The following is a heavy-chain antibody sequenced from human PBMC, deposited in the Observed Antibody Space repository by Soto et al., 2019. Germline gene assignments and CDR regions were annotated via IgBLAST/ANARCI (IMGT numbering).Heavy chain of an antibody. V-gene: IGHV4-30-4*01. Sequence: QVQLQESGPGLVKPSQTLSLTCTVSGGSISSGDYYWSWIRQPPGKGLEWIGYIYYSGSTYYNPYLKSRVTISVDTSKNQFSLKLSSVTAADTAVYYCARVDAVRRGWFDPWGQGTLVTVSS. CDR2: IYYSGST. J-gene: IGHJ5*02. CDR1: GGSISSGDYY. CDR3: ARVDAVRRGWFDP. D-gene: IGHD1-1*01.